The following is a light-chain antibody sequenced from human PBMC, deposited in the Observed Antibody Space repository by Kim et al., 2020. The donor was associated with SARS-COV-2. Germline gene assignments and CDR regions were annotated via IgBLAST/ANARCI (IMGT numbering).Light chain of an antibody. J-gene: IGKJ5*01. CDR1: QDITTS. CDR2: DAS. CDR3: QQYDDLVV. Sequence: SGSVGDRVTITCQASQDITTSLNWYRQKPGKVPKLLIYDASNLNTGVPSRFSGSGSGTDFTLTISSLEPEDFATYYCQQYDDLVVFGQGTRLEIK. V-gene: IGKV1-33*01.